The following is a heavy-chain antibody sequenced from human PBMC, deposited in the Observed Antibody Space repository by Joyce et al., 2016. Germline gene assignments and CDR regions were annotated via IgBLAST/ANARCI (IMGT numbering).Heavy chain of an antibody. CDR3: ARDRGYSGYDPGDY. J-gene: IGHJ4*02. D-gene: IGHD5-12*01. CDR1: GFTFNTFA. CDR2: ISRDGRNK. V-gene: IGHV3-30*04. Sequence: PASGFTFNTFALHWFRQAPGQGLEWVAVISRDGRNKSYADSVKGRFTISRDNSNNTLYLQMNSLRVEDTAVYYCARDRGYSGYDPGDYWGQGTLVTVSS.